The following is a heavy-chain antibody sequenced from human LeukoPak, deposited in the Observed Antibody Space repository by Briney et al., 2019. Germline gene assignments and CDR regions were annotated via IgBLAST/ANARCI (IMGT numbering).Heavy chain of an antibody. CDR1: GGSSSGYY. V-gene: IGHV4-34*01. CDR2: INHSGST. CDR3: ARGGSFYYDFWSGPI. Sequence: SETLSLTCAVYGGSSSGYYWSWIRQPPGKGLEWIGEINHSGSTNYNPSLKSRVTISVDTSKNQFSLKLSSVTAADTAVYYCARGGSFYYDFWSGPIWGQGTLVTVSS. D-gene: IGHD3-3*01. J-gene: IGHJ4*02.